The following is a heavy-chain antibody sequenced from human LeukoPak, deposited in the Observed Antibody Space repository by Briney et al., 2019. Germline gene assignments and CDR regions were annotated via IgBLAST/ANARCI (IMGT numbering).Heavy chain of an antibody. J-gene: IGHJ4*02. D-gene: IGHD2-15*01. V-gene: IGHV4-39*01. CDR2: IYYSGST. CDR3: ARQRGYCSGGSCYGMFDY. CDR1: GGSVSNSNYY. Sequence: SETLSLTCTVSGGSVSNSNYYCGWVRQPPGKGLEWNGSIYYSGSTYYNPSLKSRVTISVDTSKNQFSLKLSSVTAADTAVYYCARQRGYCSGGSCYGMFDYWGQGTLVTVSS.